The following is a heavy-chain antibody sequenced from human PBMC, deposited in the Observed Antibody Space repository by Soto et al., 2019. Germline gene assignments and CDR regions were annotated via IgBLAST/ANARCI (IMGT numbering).Heavy chain of an antibody. CDR1: GFTFDDYA. Sequence: EVQLVESGGGLVQPGRSLRLSCAASGFTFDDYAMHWVRQAPGKGLEWVSGISWNSGSIGYADSVKGRFTISRDNAKNSLYLQMNSLRAADTALYYCAKDIKYCSGGSACPGDAFDIWGQGTMVTVSS. CDR2: ISWNSGSI. D-gene: IGHD2-15*01. V-gene: IGHV3-9*01. CDR3: AKDIKYCSGGSACPGDAFDI. J-gene: IGHJ3*02.